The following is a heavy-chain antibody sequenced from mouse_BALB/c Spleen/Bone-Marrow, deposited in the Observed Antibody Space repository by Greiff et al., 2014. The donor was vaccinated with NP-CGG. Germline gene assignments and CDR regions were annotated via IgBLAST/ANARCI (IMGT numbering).Heavy chain of an antibody. CDR3: ASYYGSSWYFDV. CDR2: INPYNGGT. D-gene: IGHD1-1*01. CDR1: GYSFTGYT. J-gene: IGHJ1*01. V-gene: IGHV1-26*01. Sequence: VQLQQSGPELVKPRASMKISCKTSGYSFTGYTMNWVKQSHGKNLEWIGLINPYNGGTSYNQKFKGKATLTVDKSSSTAYMELFSLTSEDSAVYYCASYYGSSWYFDVWGAGTTVTVSS.